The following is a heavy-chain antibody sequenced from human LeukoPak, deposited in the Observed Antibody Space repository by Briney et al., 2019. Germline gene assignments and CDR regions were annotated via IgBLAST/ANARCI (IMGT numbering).Heavy chain of an antibody. J-gene: IGHJ6*03. CDR1: GDTFTNYD. CDR3: ARGPAYSNYGASYSYYMAV. CDR2: MNPNSENT. Sequence: AAMKVSCKASGDTFTNYDISWVRQATGQGVDWMGRMNPNSENTGYAHRFHCRVTITRDTSITTAYMELRSLRSEDSALYYCARGPAYSNYGASYSYYMAVWGKGTTVTVSS. D-gene: IGHD4-11*01. V-gene: IGHV1-8*03.